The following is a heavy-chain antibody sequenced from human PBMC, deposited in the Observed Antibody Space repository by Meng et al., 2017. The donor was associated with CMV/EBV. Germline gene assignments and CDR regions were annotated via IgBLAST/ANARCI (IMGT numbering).Heavy chain of an antibody. V-gene: IGHV1-69*10. CDR2: IIPILGIA. J-gene: IGHJ6*02. Sequence: SVKVSCKASVCTFGSYAISWVRQAPGQGLEWMGGIIPILGIANYAQKLQGRVTMTTDTSTSTAYMELRSLRSDDTAVYYCARAGYCSSTSCPRAEYYYYYYGMDVWGQGTTVTVSS. CDR3: ARAGYCSSTSCPRAEYYYYYYGMDV. CDR1: VCTFGSYA. D-gene: IGHD2-2*01.